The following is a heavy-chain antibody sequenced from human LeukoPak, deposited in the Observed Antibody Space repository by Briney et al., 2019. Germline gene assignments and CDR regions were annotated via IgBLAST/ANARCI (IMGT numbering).Heavy chain of an antibody. J-gene: IGHJ4*02. CDR2: IYYSGST. V-gene: IGHV4-39*07. D-gene: IGHD1-26*01. Sequence: SDTLSLPCTVSGGPLSSSSYYWGWIRQPPGKGLEWIGSIYYSGSTYYNPSLKSRVTISVDTSKNQFSLKLSSVTAADTAVYYCARDSVYSGSSLDYWGQGALVTVSS. CDR3: ARDSVYSGSSLDY. CDR1: GGPLSSSSYY.